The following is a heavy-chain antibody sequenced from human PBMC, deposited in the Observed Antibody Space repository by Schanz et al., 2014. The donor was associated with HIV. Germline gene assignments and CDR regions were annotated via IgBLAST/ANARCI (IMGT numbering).Heavy chain of an antibody. CDR3: AKGTIFHGDCLDY. V-gene: IGHV3-48*04. CDR1: GFTFSSYS. CDR2: ISSSSNTI. D-gene: IGHD4-17*01. Sequence: EVQLVESGGGLVQPGGSLRLSCAASGFTFSSYSMNWVRQAPGKGLEWVSYISSSSNTIYYADSVKGRFTFSRDNSKNTLYLQMYSLRGEDTAVYYCAKGTIFHGDCLDYWGQGTLVTVSS. J-gene: IGHJ4*02.